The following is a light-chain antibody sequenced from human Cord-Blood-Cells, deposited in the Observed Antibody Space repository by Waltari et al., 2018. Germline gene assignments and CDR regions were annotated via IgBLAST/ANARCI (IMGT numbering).Light chain of an antibody. CDR3: QQSYSTRFT. Sequence: DIQMTQSPSSLSASVGDRVTITCRASQSISSYLNWYQQKPGKAPKLLIYAASSLQSVVPSRFSGSGCVTDFTLTISSLQPEDFATYYCQQSYSTRFTFGPGTKVDIK. CDR2: AAS. J-gene: IGKJ3*01. V-gene: IGKV1-39*01. CDR1: QSISSY.